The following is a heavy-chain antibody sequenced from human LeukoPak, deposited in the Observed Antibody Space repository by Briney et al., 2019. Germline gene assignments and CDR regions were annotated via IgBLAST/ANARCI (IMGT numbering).Heavy chain of an antibody. CDR2: INHSGST. D-gene: IGHD6-13*01. V-gene: IGHV4-34*01. CDR1: GGSFSGYY. CDR3: ARELDSSRASPLHDAFDI. Sequence: SETLSLTCAVYGGSFSGYYWSWIRRPPGKGLEWIGEINHSGSTNYNPSLKSRVTISVDTSKNQFSLKLSSVTAADTAVYYCARELDSSRASPLHDAFDIWGQGTMVTVSS. J-gene: IGHJ3*02.